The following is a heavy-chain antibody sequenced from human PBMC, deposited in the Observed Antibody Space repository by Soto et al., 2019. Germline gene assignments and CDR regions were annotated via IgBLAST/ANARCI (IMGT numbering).Heavy chain of an antibody. CDR2: MNPNSGNT. CDR1: GYTFTSYD. J-gene: IGHJ6*02. V-gene: IGHV1-8*01. Sequence: ASVKVSCKASGYTFTSYDINWVRQATGRGLEWMGWMNPNSGNTGYAQKFQGRVTMTRNTSISTAYMELSSLRSEDTAVYYCARRRGTYYDFWSGSIGRYGMDVWGQGTTVTVSS. D-gene: IGHD3-3*01. CDR3: ARRRGTYYDFWSGSIGRYGMDV.